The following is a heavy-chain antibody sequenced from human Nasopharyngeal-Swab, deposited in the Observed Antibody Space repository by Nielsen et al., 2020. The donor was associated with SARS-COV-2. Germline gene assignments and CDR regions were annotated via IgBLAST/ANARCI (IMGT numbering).Heavy chain of an antibody. Sequence: GESLKISCAASGFTFSGYWMHWVRHAPGKGLVWVSRINSDGSSTNYADSVKGRFTISRDNAKNTLYLQMNSLRAEDTAVYYCARDWESSVFDYWGQGTLVTVSS. CDR2: INSDGSST. CDR3: ARDWESSVFDY. V-gene: IGHV3-74*01. CDR1: GFTFSGYW. J-gene: IGHJ4*02. D-gene: IGHD3-16*01.